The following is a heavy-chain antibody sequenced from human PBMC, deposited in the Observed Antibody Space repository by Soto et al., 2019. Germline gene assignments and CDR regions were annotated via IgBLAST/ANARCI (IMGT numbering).Heavy chain of an antibody. CDR3: VRVDTTMDLSFFFDS. J-gene: IGHJ4*02. D-gene: IGHD5-18*01. CDR1: GFSLSTNEVG. Sequence: QITLKESGPTLMKPTQTLTLTCTVSGFSLSTNEVGVGWIRQPPGQAPQVLALIYWGDDTRYSPSLKSRLTITKDTSRNQAVLTMTNMAPVDTATYYCVRVDTTMDLSFFFDSWGLGTLVTVSS. V-gene: IGHV2-5*02. CDR2: IYWGDDT.